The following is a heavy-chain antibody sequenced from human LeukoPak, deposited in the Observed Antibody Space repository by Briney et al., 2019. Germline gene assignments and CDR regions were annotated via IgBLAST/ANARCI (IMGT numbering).Heavy chain of an antibody. CDR3: ATNAGQWLVPFDY. CDR2: ISGSGGST. J-gene: IGHJ4*02. D-gene: IGHD6-19*01. V-gene: IGHV3-23*01. Sequence: GGSLRLSCAASGLTFSSHAVTWVRRAPGKGLEWVSAISGSGGSTYYADSVKGRFTISRDNSKNSLYLQMNSLRAEDTAVYYCATNAGQWLVPFDYWGQGSLVTVSS. CDR1: GLTFSSHA.